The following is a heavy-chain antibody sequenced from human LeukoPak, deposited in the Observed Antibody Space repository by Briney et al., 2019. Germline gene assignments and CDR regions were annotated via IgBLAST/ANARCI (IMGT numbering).Heavy chain of an antibody. CDR1: GYTFTSYD. J-gene: IGHJ4*02. CDR3: ARSRDGYNWGYFDY. D-gene: IGHD5-24*01. CDR2: MNPNSGNT. Sequence: ASVKVSCKASGYTFTSYDINWVRQATGQGLEWMGWMNPNSGNTGYAQKFQGRVTITRDTSASTAYMELSSLRSEDTVVYYCARSRDGYNWGYFDYWGQGTLVTVSS. V-gene: IGHV1-8*01.